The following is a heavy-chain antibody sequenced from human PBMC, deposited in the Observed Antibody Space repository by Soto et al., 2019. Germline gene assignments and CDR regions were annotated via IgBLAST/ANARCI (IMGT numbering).Heavy chain of an antibody. V-gene: IGHV4-61*01. J-gene: IGHJ4*02. D-gene: IGHD6-19*01. CDR3: ARSVAVPGAHIDY. CDR1: GGSVRSDSFY. Sequence: SETLSLTCTVSGGSVRSDSFYWSWIRQSPGKGLEWLGYVYYTGSTNYSPSLRSRVSISVDTSKNEFSLRLSSVTAADTAVYFCARSVAVPGAHIDYWGQGTQVTVSS. CDR2: VYYTGST.